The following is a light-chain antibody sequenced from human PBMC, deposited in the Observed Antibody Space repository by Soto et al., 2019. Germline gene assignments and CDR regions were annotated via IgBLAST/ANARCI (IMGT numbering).Light chain of an antibody. J-gene: IGKJ3*01. CDR2: GAS. CDR1: QSVSSGF. V-gene: IGKV3-20*01. Sequence: EIVLTQSPGTLSLSPGERDTLSCRASQSVSSGFLAWYQQKPGQTPRLLIYGASTRATGIPDRFSGSGSGTDFTLTISRLEPEDFAVYYCQQYGSSPFTFGPGTKVDIK. CDR3: QQYGSSPFT.